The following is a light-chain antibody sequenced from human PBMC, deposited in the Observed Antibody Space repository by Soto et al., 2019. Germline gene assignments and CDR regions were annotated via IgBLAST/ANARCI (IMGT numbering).Light chain of an antibody. J-gene: IGKJ4*01. V-gene: IGKV3-15*01. Sequence: EIIMTQSPATLSVSPGEGATLSCRTSHSISNNLAWYQHKRGQSPRLLVYGASTRATGVPARFSGSGSGAEFTLSISSLQSEDFAVYYCQQYKSWPTFGGGTKVEIK. CDR2: GAS. CDR3: QQYKSWPT. CDR1: HSISNN.